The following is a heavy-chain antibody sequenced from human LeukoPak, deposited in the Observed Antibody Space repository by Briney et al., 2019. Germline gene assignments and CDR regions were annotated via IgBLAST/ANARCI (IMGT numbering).Heavy chain of an antibody. CDR3: ARNYWFGELSDYFMDV. D-gene: IGHD3-10*01. V-gene: IGHV4-4*09. J-gene: IGHJ6*03. Sequence: SETLSLTCTVSGGSISSYYWSWIRQPPGKGLEWIGYIYTSGSTNYNPSLKSRVTISVDTSKNQFSLKLSSVTAADTAVYYCARNYWFGELSDYFMDVWGKGTTVTVSS. CDR1: GGSISSYY. CDR2: IYTSGST.